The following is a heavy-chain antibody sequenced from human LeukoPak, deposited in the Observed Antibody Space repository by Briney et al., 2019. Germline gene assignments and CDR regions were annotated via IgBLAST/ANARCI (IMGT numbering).Heavy chain of an antibody. CDR3: ARSVEENWLDP. V-gene: IGHV1-69*06. CDR1: GGTFSSYA. Sequence: SVKVSCKASGGTFSSYAISWVRQAPGQGLEWMGRIIPIFGTANYAQKFQGRVTITADKSTSTAYMALSSLRSEDTAVYYCARSVEENWLDPWGQGTLVTASS. D-gene: IGHD2-15*01. J-gene: IGHJ5*02. CDR2: IIPIFGTA.